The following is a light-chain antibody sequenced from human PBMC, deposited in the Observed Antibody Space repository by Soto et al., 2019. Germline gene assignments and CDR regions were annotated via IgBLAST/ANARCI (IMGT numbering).Light chain of an antibody. CDR1: QDISNY. CDR3: KQYDNLPPFT. J-gene: IGKJ3*01. CDR2: DAS. Sequence: DIQMTQSPSSLSASVGDRVTITCQASQDISNYLNWYQQKPGKAPKLLIYDASNLETGVPSRFSGSGSGTDFTFTISSLQPEDIATYYCKQYDNLPPFTFGPGTNVDIK. V-gene: IGKV1-33*01.